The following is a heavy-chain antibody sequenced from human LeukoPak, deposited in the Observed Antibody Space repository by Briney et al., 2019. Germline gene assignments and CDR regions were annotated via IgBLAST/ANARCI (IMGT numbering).Heavy chain of an antibody. CDR2: INPKTVGT. CDR1: GYTFTDYY. V-gene: IGHV1-2*02. Sequence: ASMKVSCKTSGYTFTDYYLHWVRQAPGQGLEWMGWINPKTVGTKYAQKFQGRVTMTRDTSISTAYLEVRRVRSGDTAVYYCARDPTSNQLLPFDYWGQGTLVIVSS. CDR3: ARDPTSNQLLPFDY. D-gene: IGHD2-2*01. J-gene: IGHJ4*02.